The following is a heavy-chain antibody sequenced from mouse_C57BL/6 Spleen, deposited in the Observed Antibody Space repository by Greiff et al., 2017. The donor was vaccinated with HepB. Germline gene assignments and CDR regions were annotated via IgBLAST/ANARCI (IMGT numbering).Heavy chain of an antibody. CDR1: GYTFTDYE. CDR3: TRAYYSNPRYFDV. V-gene: IGHV1-15*01. D-gene: IGHD2-5*01. J-gene: IGHJ1*03. Sequence: QVHVKQSGAELVRPGASVTLSCKASGYTFTDYEMHWVKQTPVHGLEWIGAIDPETGGTAYNQKFKGKAILTADKSSSTAYMELRSLTSEDSAVYYCTRAYYSNPRYFDVWGTGTTVTVSS. CDR2: IDPETGGT.